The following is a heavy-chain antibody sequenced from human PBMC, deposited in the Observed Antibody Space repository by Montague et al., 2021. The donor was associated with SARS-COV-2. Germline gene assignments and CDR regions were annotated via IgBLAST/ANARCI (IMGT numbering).Heavy chain of an antibody. D-gene: IGHD7-27*01. V-gene: IGHV3-11*01. CDR1: GFTFSDYD. Sequence: SLRLSCAASGFTFSDYDMAWIRQAPGKGLEWIADINKGGYGTHYADSLRGRFTISRGNAKNSLYLQMNSLRDEDTAVYFCAREIYTGASYYYWGQGALVTVSS. J-gene: IGHJ4*02. CDR2: INKGGYGT. CDR3: AREIYTGASYYY.